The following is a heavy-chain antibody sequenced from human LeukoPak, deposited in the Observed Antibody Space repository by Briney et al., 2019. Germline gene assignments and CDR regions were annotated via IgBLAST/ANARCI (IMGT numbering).Heavy chain of an antibody. V-gene: IGHV3-30*18. CDR3: AKTDYGGTFDY. CDR1: GFTFSSYG. D-gene: IGHD4-23*01. J-gene: IGHJ4*02. Sequence: GGSLRLSCAASGFTFSSYGMHWVRQAPGKGLEWVAVISYDGSNKYYADSVKGRFTISRDNSKNTLYLQMNSLRAEDTAVYYRAKTDYGGTFDYWGQGTLVTVSS. CDR2: ISYDGSNK.